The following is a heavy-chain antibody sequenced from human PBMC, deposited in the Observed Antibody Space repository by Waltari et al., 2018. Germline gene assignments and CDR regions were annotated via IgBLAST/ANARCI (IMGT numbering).Heavy chain of an antibody. CDR3: ATGGWGFYLDN. V-gene: IGHV3-21*01. CDR1: RFTFSSYS. Sequence: VQLVESGGGLVKPGGSPRLSCPASRFTFSSYSMNWVRQAPGKGLEWISSISSTGTYTHYADSVKGRFTISRDNAKNSLYLQMNSLRAEDTGVYWCATGGWGFYLDNWGQGTLVTFSS. D-gene: IGHD7-27*01. CDR2: ISSTGTYT. J-gene: IGHJ4*02.